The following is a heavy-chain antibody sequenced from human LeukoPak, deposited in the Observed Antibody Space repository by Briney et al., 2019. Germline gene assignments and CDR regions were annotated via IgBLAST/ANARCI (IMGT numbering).Heavy chain of an antibody. CDR1: GGTFSSYA. D-gene: IGHD4-17*01. J-gene: IGHJ4*02. CDR2: IIPIFGTA. V-gene: IGHV1-69*06. Sequence: GASVKVSCKASGGTFSSYAISWVRQAPGQGLEWMGGIIPIFGTANYAQKFQGRVTITADKSTSTAYMELSSLRSGDTAVYYCARGRRYGDYYFDYWGQGTLVTVSS. CDR3: ARGRRYGDYYFDY.